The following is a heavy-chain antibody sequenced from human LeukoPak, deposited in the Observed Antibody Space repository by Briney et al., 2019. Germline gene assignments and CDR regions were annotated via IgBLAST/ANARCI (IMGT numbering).Heavy chain of an antibody. V-gene: IGHV1-18*01. Sequence: ASVKVSCKASGYTFTSYGISWVRQAPGQGLEWMGWISAYSGNTNYAQKLQGRVTMTTDTSTSTAYMELRSLRSDDTAVYYCAAGADYYDSSGYDGLDAFDIWGQGTLVTVSS. D-gene: IGHD3-22*01. CDR3: AAGADYYDSSGYDGLDAFDI. CDR1: GYTFTSYG. J-gene: IGHJ3*02. CDR2: ISAYSGNT.